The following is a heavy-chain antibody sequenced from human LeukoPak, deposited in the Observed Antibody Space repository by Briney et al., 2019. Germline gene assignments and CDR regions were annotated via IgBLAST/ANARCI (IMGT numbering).Heavy chain of an antibody. CDR2: INHSGTT. CDR3: ARGVPNSTIFGVVIISFFDY. CDR1: GGSFSGYY. D-gene: IGHD3-3*01. V-gene: IGHV4-34*01. Sequence: SSETLSLTCAVYGGSFSGYYWSWIRHPPGKGLEWIGEINHSGTTNYNPSLKSRANIPADTSKNQFSLKLSSVTAADSAVYYCARGVPNSTIFGVVIISFFDYWGQGTLVTVSS. J-gene: IGHJ4*02.